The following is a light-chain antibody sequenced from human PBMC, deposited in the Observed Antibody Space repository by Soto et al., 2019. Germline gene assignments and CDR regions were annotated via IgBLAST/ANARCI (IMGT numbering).Light chain of an antibody. J-gene: IGLJ2*01. CDR3: GTWDSSLSHVA. CDR2: ENN. CDR1: SSNIGNNY. Sequence: QSVLTQPPSVSAAPGQKVTISCSGSSSNIGNNYVSWYQQLPGTAPKLLIYENNKRPSGIPDRFSGSKSGTSATLGITGLQTGDEADYYCGTWDSSLSHVAFGGGTKVTVL. V-gene: IGLV1-51*02.